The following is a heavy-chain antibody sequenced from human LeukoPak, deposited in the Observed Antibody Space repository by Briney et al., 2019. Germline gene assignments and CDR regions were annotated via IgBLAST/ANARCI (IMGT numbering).Heavy chain of an antibody. J-gene: IGHJ4*02. CDR3: ASGGGIYYFDY. D-gene: IGHD2-15*01. CDR1: GYTFTSYY. Sequence: ASVKVSCKASGYTFTSYYMHWVRQAPGQGLEWRGIINPSGGSTSYAQKFQGRVTMTRDTSTSTVYMELSSLRSEDTAVYYCASGGGIYYFDYWGQGTLVTVSS. V-gene: IGHV1-46*03. CDR2: INPSGGST.